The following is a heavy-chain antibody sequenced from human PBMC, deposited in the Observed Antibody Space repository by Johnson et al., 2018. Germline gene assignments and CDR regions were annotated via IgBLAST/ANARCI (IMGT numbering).Heavy chain of an antibody. J-gene: IGHJ3*02. CDR3: ARYGTTNAFDI. D-gene: IGHD1-7*01. V-gene: IGHV4-34*01. CDR2: INRSGSP. CDR1: GGSFSGYY. Sequence: QVQLQQWGAGLLKPSETLSLTCAVYGGSFSGYYWSWIRQPPGKGLEWIGEINRSGSPNYKPSIKSRVTISVDTSNNQFSLKLTSLTAADTAVYYCARYGTTNAFDIWGQGTMVTVSS.